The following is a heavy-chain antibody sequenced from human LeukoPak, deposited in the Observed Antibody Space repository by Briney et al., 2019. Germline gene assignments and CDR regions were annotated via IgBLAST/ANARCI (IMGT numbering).Heavy chain of an antibody. V-gene: IGHV5-51*01. Sequence: GESLKISCQASGYSFTSSWIGWARQMPGKGLEWMAIINPGDSDTRYSPSFQGQVTISADKSISTVYLQWGSLRASDTAMYYCARQPGAGWFDPWGQGTLVTVSS. CDR2: INPGDSDT. CDR1: GYSFTSSW. CDR3: ARQPGAGWFDP. D-gene: IGHD3-10*01. J-gene: IGHJ5*02.